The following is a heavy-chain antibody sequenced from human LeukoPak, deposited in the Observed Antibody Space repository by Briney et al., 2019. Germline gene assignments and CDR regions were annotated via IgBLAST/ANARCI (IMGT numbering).Heavy chain of an antibody. CDR3: ARVKGGIAAAGNYFDY. CDR1: GFAFSSYA. D-gene: IGHD6-13*01. CDR2: VSYDGGSK. V-gene: IGHV3-30-3*01. J-gene: IGHJ4*02. Sequence: PGGSLRLSCAASGFAFSSYAMHWVRQGPGKGLEWVALVSYDGGSKYYADSVKGRITISRDNSKNTLHLQMNSLRTEDTAVSYCARVKGGIAAAGNYFDYWGQGTLVTVSS.